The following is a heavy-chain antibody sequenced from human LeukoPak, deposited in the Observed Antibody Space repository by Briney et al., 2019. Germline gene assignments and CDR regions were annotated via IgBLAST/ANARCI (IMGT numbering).Heavy chain of an antibody. V-gene: IGHV3-20*04. Sequence: GGSLRLSCAASGFTFDDYGMSWVRQAPGKGLEWVSGINWNGGSTGYADSVKGRFTISRDNAKNSLYLQMNSLRVEDTAVYYCAREWQGGIAAAGTRIEGDYWGQGTLVAVSS. CDR1: GFTFDDYG. CDR3: AREWQGGIAAAGTRIEGDY. D-gene: IGHD6-13*01. CDR2: INWNGGST. J-gene: IGHJ4*02.